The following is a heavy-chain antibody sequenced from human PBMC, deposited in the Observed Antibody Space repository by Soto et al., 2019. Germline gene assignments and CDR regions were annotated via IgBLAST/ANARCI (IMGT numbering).Heavy chain of an antibody. D-gene: IGHD3-3*01. J-gene: IGHJ4*02. Sequence: PSETLSLTCTVSGGSINSGGYYCSWIRQHPGKGLEWIGYIYYSGSTYYSPSLKSRVTISIDTSKNQFSLKLSSVTAADTAVYYCARAQTIFGIITVFDYWGQGTLVTVSS. CDR2: IYYSGST. V-gene: IGHV4-31*03. CDR3: ARAQTIFGIITVFDY. CDR1: GGSINSGGYY.